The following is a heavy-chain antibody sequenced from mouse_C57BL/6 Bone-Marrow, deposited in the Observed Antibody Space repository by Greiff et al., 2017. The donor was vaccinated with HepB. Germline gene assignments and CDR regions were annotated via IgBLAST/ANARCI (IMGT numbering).Heavy chain of an antibody. CDR2: SRNKANDYTT. V-gene: IGHV7-1*01. D-gene: IGHD1-1*01. J-gene: IGHJ3*01. CDR1: GFTFSDFY. Sequence: EVQGVESGGGLVQSGRSLRLSCATSGFTFSDFYMEWVRQAPGKGLEWIAASRNKANDYTTEYSASVKGRFIVSRDTSQSILYLQMNALRAEDTAIYYCARDGGGDYYGSSPAWFAYWGQGTLVTVSA. CDR3: ARDGGGDYYGSSPAWFAY.